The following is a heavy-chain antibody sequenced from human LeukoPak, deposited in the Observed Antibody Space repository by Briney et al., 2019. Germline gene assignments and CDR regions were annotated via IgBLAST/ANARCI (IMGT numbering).Heavy chain of an antibody. CDR1: GYTFTAYY. CDR3: ARRGYNYGPKKTYLHYYYMDV. J-gene: IGHJ6*03. Sequence: ASVTVSCTASGYTFTAYYIHWVRQAPGQGLEWMGWINTKSGEINYGQHFQGRVTMTRDTSISTAYMELSRLRADDTAIFYCARRGYNYGPKKTYLHYYYMDVWGTGTTVTVSS. D-gene: IGHD5-18*01. CDR2: INTKSGEI. V-gene: IGHV1-2*02.